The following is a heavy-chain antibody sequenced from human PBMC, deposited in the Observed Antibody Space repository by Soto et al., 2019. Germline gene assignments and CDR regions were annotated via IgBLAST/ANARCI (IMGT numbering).Heavy chain of an antibody. D-gene: IGHD3-22*01. CDR2: IIPIFGTA. J-gene: IGHJ6*02. Sequence: QVQLVQYGAEVKKPGSSVKVSCKASGGTFSSYAISWVRQAPGQGLEWMGGIIPIFGTANYAQKFQGRVTITADESTSTAYLELSSLRSEDTAVYYCASNVGSASHSSDYYYGMDVWGQGTTVTVSS. CDR3: ASNVGSASHSSDYYYGMDV. CDR1: GGTFSSYA. V-gene: IGHV1-69*01.